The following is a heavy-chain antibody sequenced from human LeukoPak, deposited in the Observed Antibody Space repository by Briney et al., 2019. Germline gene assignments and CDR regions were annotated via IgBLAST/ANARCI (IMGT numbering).Heavy chain of an antibody. V-gene: IGHV3-48*02. Sequence: GGSLILSCASSGFTFSTYPMNWFRPAPGKGLEWVSYITNTGSTTIYADSVRGRFTTSRDNAKNSLFLQMNSLRDEDTAVYFCAREIAYWGQGTLVTVSS. CDR1: GFTFSTYP. CDR2: ITNTGSTT. J-gene: IGHJ4*02. CDR3: AREIAY.